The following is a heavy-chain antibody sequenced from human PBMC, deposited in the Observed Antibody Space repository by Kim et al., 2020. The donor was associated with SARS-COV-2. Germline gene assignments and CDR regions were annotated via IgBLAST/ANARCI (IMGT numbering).Heavy chain of an antibody. CDR1: GGSISSSSYY. CDR2: IYYSGST. V-gene: IGHV4-39*07. D-gene: IGHD3-10*01. CDR3: ARDYAIESGD. J-gene: IGHJ4*02. Sequence: SETLSLTCTVSGGSISSSSYYWGWIRQPPGKGLEWIGSIYYSGSTYYNPSLKSRVTISVDTSKNQFSLKLSSVTAADTAVYYCARDYAIESGDWGQGTLVTVSS.